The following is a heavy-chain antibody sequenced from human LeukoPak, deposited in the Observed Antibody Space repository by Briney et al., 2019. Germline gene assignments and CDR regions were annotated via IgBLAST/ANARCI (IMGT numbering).Heavy chain of an antibody. CDR3: AKESITMVRGVIPYYYYYMDV. J-gene: IGHJ6*03. CDR1: GFTVSSNS. CDR2: ISGSGGST. D-gene: IGHD3-10*01. Sequence: PGGSLRLSCTVSGFTVSSNSMSWVRQAPGKGLEWVSAISGSGGSTYYADSVKGRFTISRDNSKNTLYLQMNSLRAEDTAVYYCAKESITMVRGVIPYYYYYMDVWGKGTTVTISS. V-gene: IGHV3-23*01.